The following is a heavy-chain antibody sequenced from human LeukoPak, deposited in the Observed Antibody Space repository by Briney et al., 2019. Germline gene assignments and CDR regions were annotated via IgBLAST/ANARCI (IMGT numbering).Heavy chain of an antibody. CDR1: GGSFSGYY. Sequence: SEALSLTCAVYGGSFSGYYWSWIRQPPGKGLEWIGYIYYSGSTNYNPSLKSRVTISVETSKNEFSLKLRSVTAADTAVYYCARVTGYRIEDYFDYWGQGTLVTVSS. D-gene: IGHD6-13*01. V-gene: IGHV4-59*01. CDR2: IYYSGST. J-gene: IGHJ4*02. CDR3: ARVTGYRIEDYFDY.